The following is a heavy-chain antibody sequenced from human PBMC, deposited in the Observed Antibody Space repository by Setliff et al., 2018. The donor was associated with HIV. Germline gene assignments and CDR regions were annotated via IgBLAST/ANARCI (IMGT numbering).Heavy chain of an antibody. J-gene: IGHJ3*02. Sequence: GASVKVSCKVSGYTVTELSINWVRQAPGKGPEWMGGFDPEDGETIYAQKFQGRVTMTEDTSIDTAYMELSSLRSEDTAVYYCTRSRRRLDAFDIWGQGTMVTVSS. V-gene: IGHV1-24*01. CDR2: FDPEDGET. CDR3: TRSRRRLDAFDI. CDR1: GYTVTELS. D-gene: IGHD6-25*01.